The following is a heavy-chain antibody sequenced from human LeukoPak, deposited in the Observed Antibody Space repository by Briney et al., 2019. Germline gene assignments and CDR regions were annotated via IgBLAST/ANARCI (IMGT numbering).Heavy chain of an antibody. CDR2: IRYDGSNK. CDR1: GFPFNTYF. CDR3: AKSRSNYDFWSAFDY. D-gene: IGHD3-3*01. J-gene: IGHJ4*02. Sequence: QPGGSLRLSCVASGFPFNTYFMHWVRQAPGKGLEWVASIRYDGSNKYYADSVRGRLSISRDNSKETLYLQMNSLRTGDTAVYYCAKSRSNYDFWSAFDYWGRGALVTVSS. V-gene: IGHV3-30*02.